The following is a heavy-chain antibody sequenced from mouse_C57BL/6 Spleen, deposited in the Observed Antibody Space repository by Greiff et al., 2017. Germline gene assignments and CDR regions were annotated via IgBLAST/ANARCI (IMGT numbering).Heavy chain of an antibody. V-gene: IGHV8-8*01. Sequence: QVTLKVSGPGILQPSQTLSLTCSFSGFSLSTFGMGVGWIRQPSGKGLEWLAHIWWDDDKYYNPALKSRLTISKDTSKNQVFLKIANVDTADTATYYCARPIYYYGSSYGYFDVWGTGTTVTVSS. CDR1: GFSLSTFGMG. D-gene: IGHD1-1*01. J-gene: IGHJ1*03. CDR3: ARPIYYYGSSYGYFDV. CDR2: IWWDDDK.